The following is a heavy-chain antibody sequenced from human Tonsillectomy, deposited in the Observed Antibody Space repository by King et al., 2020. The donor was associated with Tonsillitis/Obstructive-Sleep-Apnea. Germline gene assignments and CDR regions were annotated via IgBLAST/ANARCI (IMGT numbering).Heavy chain of an antibody. V-gene: IGHV3-15*07. Sequence: VQLVESGGGLVKPGGSLRLSCAASGFTFTNAWMNWVRQAPGKGLEWVGRIKSKTDGGTTEYAAPVKGRFTISRDDSKNTLYLQMNSLKTEDTAVYYCPTGETLTNPVDAFDIWGQGTMVTVSS. CDR3: PTGETLTNPVDAFDI. CDR2: IKSKTDGGTT. D-gene: IGHD4-17*01. CDR1: GFTFTNAW. J-gene: IGHJ3*02.